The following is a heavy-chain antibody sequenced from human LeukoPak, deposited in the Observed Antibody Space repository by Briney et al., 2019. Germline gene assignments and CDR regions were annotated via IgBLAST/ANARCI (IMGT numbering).Heavy chain of an antibody. CDR3: ARGLAATGFDP. Sequence: GWSLRLSCGASGFTFSDHYVDWVRQAPGKGLECVGRSTSKAYSYSTYYAASVKGRFTISRDDSRNSLYLQMNSLKIEDTAVYYCARGLAATGFDPWGQGTLVTVT. D-gene: IGHD6-13*01. CDR2: STSKAYSYST. J-gene: IGHJ5*02. V-gene: IGHV3-72*01. CDR1: GFTFSDHY.